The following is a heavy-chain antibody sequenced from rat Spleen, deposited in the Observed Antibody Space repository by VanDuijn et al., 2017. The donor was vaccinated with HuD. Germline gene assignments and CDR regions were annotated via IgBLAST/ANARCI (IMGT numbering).Heavy chain of an antibody. D-gene: IGHD1-2*01. CDR3: TRSNYYSSSSFDY. J-gene: IGHJ2*01. V-gene: IGHV3-1*01. Sequence: EVQLQESGPGLVKPSQSLSLTCSVNGYSITSNYWGWIRKFPGNNMEWMGYISYSGSTNYNPSLKSRIPITRDTSKNQFFLQLNSVTTEDTATYYCTRSNYYSSSSFDYWGQGVMVTVSS. CDR1: GYSITSNY. CDR2: ISYSGST.